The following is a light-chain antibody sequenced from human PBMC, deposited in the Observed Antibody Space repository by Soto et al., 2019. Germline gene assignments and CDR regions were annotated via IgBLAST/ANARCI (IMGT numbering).Light chain of an antibody. CDR1: SSNIGSNY. Sequence: QSVLTQPPSASGTPGQRVTISCSGSSSNIGSNYVYCYQQLPGTAPNLLIYSNNQRPSGVPDRFSGSKSGTSASLAISGLRSEDEADYYCAAWDDSRSAYWVFGGGTKLTVL. CDR3: AAWDDSRSAYWV. J-gene: IGLJ3*02. CDR2: SNN. V-gene: IGLV1-47*02.